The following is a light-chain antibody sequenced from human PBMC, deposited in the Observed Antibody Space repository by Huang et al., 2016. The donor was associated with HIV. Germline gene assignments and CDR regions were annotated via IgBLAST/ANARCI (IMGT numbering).Light chain of an antibody. J-gene: IGKJ2*01. V-gene: IGKV3-20*01. CDR3: QRYGSSPYT. CDR1: QSIGTNS. Sequence: EIVLTQSPGTLSLSAGERATLSCRASQSIGTNSLAWYQQKPGQAPRLLIYGESSRATGIPDRFSGSGAGTDFTLTISGLEPEDFAVYVCQRYGSSPYTFGQGTKLEIK. CDR2: GES.